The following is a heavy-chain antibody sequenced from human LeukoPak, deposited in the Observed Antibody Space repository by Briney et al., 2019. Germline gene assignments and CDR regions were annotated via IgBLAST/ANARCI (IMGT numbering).Heavy chain of an antibody. V-gene: IGHV4-4*07. CDR1: GGSISSYY. Sequence: SETLSPTCTVSGGSISSYYWSWIRQPAGKGLEWIGRIYTSGSTNYNPSLKSRATMSVDTSKNQFSLKLSSVTAADTAVYYCARDHSGSRALDAFDIWGQGTMVTVSS. CDR3: ARDHSGSRALDAFDI. CDR2: IYTSGST. J-gene: IGHJ3*02. D-gene: IGHD1-26*01.